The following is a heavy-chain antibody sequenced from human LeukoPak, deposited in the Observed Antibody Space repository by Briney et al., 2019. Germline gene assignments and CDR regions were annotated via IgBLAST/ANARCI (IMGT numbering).Heavy chain of an antibody. D-gene: IGHD2-2*01. CDR3: AKDLDSFAPAAILNWFDP. V-gene: IGHV3-23*01. J-gene: IGHJ5*02. CDR1: GFTFSSYA. CDR2: ISGSGGST. Sequence: GGSLRLSCAASGFTFSSYAMSWVRQAPGKGLEWVSAISGSGGSTYYADSMKGRFTISRDNSKNTLYLQMNSLRAEDTAVYYCAKDLDSFAPAAILNWFDPWGQGTLVTVSS.